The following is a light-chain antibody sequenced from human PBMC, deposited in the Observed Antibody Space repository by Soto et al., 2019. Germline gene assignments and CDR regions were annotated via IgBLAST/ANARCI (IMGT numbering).Light chain of an antibody. J-gene: IGKJ1*01. CDR2: LGS. V-gene: IGKV2-28*01. Sequence: DIFSTQSPLTLPVTPGEPPSISCRSSQSLLYSNGHNYLDLYRQNPGQTPQLLVDLGSPRASRVTDRFSGSGSGTDFTLKVSRVEAEDVGVYYCMQVVQPPWTLGQGTKVDTK. CDR1: QSLLYSNGHNY. CDR3: MQVVQPPWT.